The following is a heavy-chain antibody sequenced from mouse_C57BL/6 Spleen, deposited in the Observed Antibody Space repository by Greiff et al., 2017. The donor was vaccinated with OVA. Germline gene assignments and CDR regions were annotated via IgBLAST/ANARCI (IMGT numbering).Heavy chain of an antibody. J-gene: IGHJ3*01. V-gene: IGHV5-9-1*02. Sequence: EVKLMDSGEGLVKPGGSLKLSCAASGFTFSSYAMSWVRQTPEKRLEWVAYISSGGDYIYYADTVKGRFTISRDNARNTLYLQMSSLKSEDTAMYYCTRERGYGSSYWFAYWGQGTLVTVSA. CDR1: GFTFSSYA. CDR2: ISSGGDYI. CDR3: TRERGYGSSYWFAY. D-gene: IGHD1-1*01.